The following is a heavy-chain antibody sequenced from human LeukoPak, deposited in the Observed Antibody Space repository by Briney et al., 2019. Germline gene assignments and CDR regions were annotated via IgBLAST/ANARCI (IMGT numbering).Heavy chain of an antibody. Sequence: ASVKVSCKVSGYTLTELSMHWVRQAPGKGLEWMGGFDPEDGETIYAQEFRGRVTMTEDTSTDTAYMELSSLRSEDTAVYYCATSRSGDDTNFDYWGQGTLVTVSS. CDR2: FDPEDGET. CDR1: GYTLTELS. CDR3: ATSRSGDDTNFDY. D-gene: IGHD4-17*01. J-gene: IGHJ4*02. V-gene: IGHV1-24*01.